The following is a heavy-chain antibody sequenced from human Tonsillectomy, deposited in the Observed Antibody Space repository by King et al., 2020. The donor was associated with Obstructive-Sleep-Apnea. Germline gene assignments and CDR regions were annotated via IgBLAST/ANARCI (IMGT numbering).Heavy chain of an antibody. D-gene: IGHD6-13*01. CDR1: GFMFSSSG. CDR2: IRYDGSNE. CDR3: AKDNSNWSFDY. J-gene: IGHJ4*02. V-gene: IGHV3-30*02. Sequence: VQLVESGGGVVQPGGSLRLSCAASGFMFSSSGMHWVRRAPGQGVEWVTFIRYDGSNEYYADPVKGRFSISRDNSKNTLFLQMNSLRVEDTAVYYCAKDNSNWSFDYWGQGILVTVSS.